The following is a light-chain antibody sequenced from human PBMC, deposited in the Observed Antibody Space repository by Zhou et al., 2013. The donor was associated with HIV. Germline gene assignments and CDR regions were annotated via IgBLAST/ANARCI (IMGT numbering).Light chain of an antibody. J-gene: IGKJ5*01. CDR1: QGIRNY. CDR2: DTS. CDR3: QQYDNLLSVI. V-gene: IGKV1-33*01. Sequence: DIQMTQSPSSLSASVGDRVTITCQASQGIRNYLNWYQQKPGKAPKLLIYDTSNLETGAPSRFSGSGSGTDFTFTISNLQPEDIATYYCQQYDNLLSVIFGQGTRLEIK.